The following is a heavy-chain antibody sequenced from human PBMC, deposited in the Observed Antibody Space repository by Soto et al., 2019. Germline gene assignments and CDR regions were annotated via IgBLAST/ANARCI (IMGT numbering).Heavy chain of an antibody. Sequence: QVQLVQSGAEVKKPGASVKVSCKASGYTFTSYGISWVLQAPGQGLEWMGWFSAYNGNTNYAQKLQGRVTMTTDTATSTAYMEQRSLRSDDTAVYYCARDLSRRGSYYIRGRQNYSYGMDVWGQGTTVTVS. J-gene: IGHJ6*02. CDR3: ARDLSRRGSYYIRGRQNYSYGMDV. V-gene: IGHV1-18*01. CDR2: FSAYNGNT. CDR1: GYTFTSYG. D-gene: IGHD1-26*01.